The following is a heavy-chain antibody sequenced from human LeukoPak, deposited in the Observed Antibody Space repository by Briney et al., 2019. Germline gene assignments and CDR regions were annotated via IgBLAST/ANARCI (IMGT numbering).Heavy chain of an antibody. V-gene: IGHV4-34*01. CDR2: INHSGST. CDR1: GGSFSGYY. Sequence: PSETLSLTCAVYGGSFSGYYWSWIRQPPGKGLEWIGEINHSGSTNYNPSLKSRVTISVDTSKNQFSLKLSSVTAADTAVYYCARELSRITMRLVVKHFDYWGQGALATVSS. CDR3: ARELSRITMRLVVKHFDY. D-gene: IGHD3-22*01. J-gene: IGHJ4*02.